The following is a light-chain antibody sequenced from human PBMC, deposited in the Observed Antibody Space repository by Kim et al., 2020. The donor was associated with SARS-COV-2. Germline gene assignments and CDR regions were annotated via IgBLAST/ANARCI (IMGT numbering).Light chain of an antibody. CDR2: QDS. V-gene: IGLV3-1*01. CDR1: KLGDKY. J-gene: IGLJ2*01. CDR3: QAWDSSRVV. Sequence: SYELTQPHSVSVSPGQTASIACSGDKLGDKYACWYQQKPGQSPVLVIYQDSKRPSGIPERFSGSNSGNTATLTISGTQAMDEADYYCQAWDSSRVVFGGG.